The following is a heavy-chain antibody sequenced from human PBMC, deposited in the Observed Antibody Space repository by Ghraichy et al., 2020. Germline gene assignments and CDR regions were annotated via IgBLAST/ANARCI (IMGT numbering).Heavy chain of an antibody. V-gene: IGHV3-21*04. D-gene: IGHD3-16*02. CDR1: GFTFSSYS. CDR2: ISSSSSYI. CDR3: AKDSPPPFGGVIVFYYFDY. J-gene: IGHJ4*02. Sequence: GSLRLSCAASGFTFSSYSMNWVRQAPGKGLEWVSSISSSSSYIYYADSVKGRFTISRDNSKNTLYLQMNSLRAEDTAVYYCAKDSPPPFGGVIVFYYFDYWGQGTLVTVSS.